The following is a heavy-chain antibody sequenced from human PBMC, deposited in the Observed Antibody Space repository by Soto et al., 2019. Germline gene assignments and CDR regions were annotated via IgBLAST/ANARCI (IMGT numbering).Heavy chain of an antibody. D-gene: IGHD3-9*01. J-gene: IGHJ6*02. CDR1: GGTFSSYA. V-gene: IGHV1-69*13. CDR2: IIPIFGTA. CDR3: ARVRDPFDILTGYYTPSSGMDV. Sequence: SVKVSCKASGGTFSSYAISWVRQAPGQGLEWMGGIIPIFGTANYAQKFQGRVTITADESTSTAYMELSSLRSEDTAVYYCARVRDPFDILTGYYTPSSGMDVWGQGTTVTVSS.